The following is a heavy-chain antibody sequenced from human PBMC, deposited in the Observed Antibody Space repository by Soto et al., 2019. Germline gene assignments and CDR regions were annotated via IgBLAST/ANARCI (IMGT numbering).Heavy chain of an antibody. D-gene: IGHD3-3*01. Sequence: EVQLVETGGGLIQPGGSLRLSCAASGFTVSSNYMSWVRQAPGKGLEWVSVIYSGGSTYYADSVKGRFTISRDNSKNTLYLQMNSLRAEDTAVYYGARVRFLELSDWFDPWGQGTLVTVSS. V-gene: IGHV3-53*02. CDR3: ARVRFLELSDWFDP. CDR1: GFTVSSNY. J-gene: IGHJ5*02. CDR2: IYSGGST.